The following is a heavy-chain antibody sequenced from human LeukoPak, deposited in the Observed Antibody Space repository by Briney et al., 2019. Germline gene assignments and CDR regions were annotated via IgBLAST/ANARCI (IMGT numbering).Heavy chain of an antibody. CDR1: GYSISSGYY. J-gene: IGHJ4*02. CDR3: ARGVYDSSGYFTYYFDY. Sequence: PSETLSLTCTVSGYSISSGYYWGWIRPPPGKGLEWIGNIYHSGSTYYNPSLNSRFTISVDTSKNQFSLKLSSVTAADTAVYYCARGVYDSSGYFTYYFDYWGQGTLVTVSS. V-gene: IGHV4-38-2*02. CDR2: IYHSGST. D-gene: IGHD3-22*01.